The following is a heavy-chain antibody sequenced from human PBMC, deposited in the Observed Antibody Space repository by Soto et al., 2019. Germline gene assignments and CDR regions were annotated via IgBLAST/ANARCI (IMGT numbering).Heavy chain of an antibody. CDR2: IYYSGTT. V-gene: IGHV4-39*01. CDR3: ARHVATTRFAY. Sequence: QLQLQESGPGLVKPSETLSLTCTVSGGSISTSSNYWGWIRQPPGKGLEWIGSIYYSGTTYYNPSLRSRVTMYVDTSKDQFSLKLSSVTAADTAVYYCARHVATTRFAYWGQGTLVTVSS. D-gene: IGHD1-1*01. CDR1: GGSISTSSNY. J-gene: IGHJ4*02.